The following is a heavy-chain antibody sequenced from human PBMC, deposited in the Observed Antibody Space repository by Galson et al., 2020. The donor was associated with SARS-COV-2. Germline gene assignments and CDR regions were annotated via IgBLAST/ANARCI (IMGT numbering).Heavy chain of an antibody. V-gene: IGHV4-4*02. Sequence: SETLSHTCAVSGGSISSSNWWSWVRQPPGKGLEWIGEIYHSGSTNYNPSLKSRVTISVDKSKNQFSLKLSSVTAADTAVYYCARNYYGDYDYYYGMDVWGQGTTVTVSS. CDR2: IYHSGST. D-gene: IGHD4-17*01. CDR1: GGSISSSNW. CDR3: ARNYYGDYDYYYGMDV. J-gene: IGHJ6*02.